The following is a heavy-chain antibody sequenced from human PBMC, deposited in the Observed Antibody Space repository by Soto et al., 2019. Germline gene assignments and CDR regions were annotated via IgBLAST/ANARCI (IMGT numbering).Heavy chain of an antibody. D-gene: IGHD3-3*01. J-gene: IGHJ6*02. CDR1: GGSFSGYY. CDR3: ARIHVAYDFWSGYYAYYYYYVMDV. CDR2: INHSGST. V-gene: IGHV4-34*01. Sequence: PSETLSLTCAVYGGSFSGYYWSWIRQPPGKGLEWIGEINHSGSTNYNPSLKSRVTISVDTSKNQFSLKLSSVTAADTAVYYCARIHVAYDFWSGYYAYYYYYVMDVWGQGTTVTVSS.